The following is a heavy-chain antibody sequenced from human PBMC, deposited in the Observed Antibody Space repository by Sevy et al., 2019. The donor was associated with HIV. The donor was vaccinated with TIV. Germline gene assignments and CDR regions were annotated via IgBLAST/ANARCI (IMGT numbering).Heavy chain of an antibody. V-gene: IGHV3-11*06. CDR2: ISGSGSYI. CDR1: GFIFSDYY. Sequence: GGSLRLSCAASGFIFSDYYMTWIRQAPGKGLECVSYISGSGSYINEADSVKGRFTISRDNAKNSLYLEMNGMRAEDTGVYYCARGKGRFLEWLLSPDGMDVWGQGTTVTVSS. D-gene: IGHD3-3*01. J-gene: IGHJ6*02. CDR3: ARGKGRFLEWLLSPDGMDV.